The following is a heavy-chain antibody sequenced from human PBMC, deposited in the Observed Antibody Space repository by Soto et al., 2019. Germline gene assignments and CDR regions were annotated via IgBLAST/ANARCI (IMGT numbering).Heavy chain of an antibody. V-gene: IGHV4-59*01. CDR2: IYYSGST. J-gene: IGHJ4*02. CDR1: GGSINSYF. D-gene: IGHD3-3*01. Sequence: SETLSLTCTVSGGSINSYFWSWIRQPPGKGLEWIGYIYYSGSTNYNPSLKSRVTISVDTSKNQFSLKLSSVTAADTAVYYCARVSSGYYDYWGQGTLVTVSS. CDR3: ARVSSGYYDY.